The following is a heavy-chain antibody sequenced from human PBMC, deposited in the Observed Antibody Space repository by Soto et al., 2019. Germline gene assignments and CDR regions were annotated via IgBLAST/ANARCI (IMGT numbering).Heavy chain of an antibody. V-gene: IGHV3-11*06. J-gene: IGHJ5*02. CDR1: GFTFGDSY. D-gene: IGHD2-15*01. Sequence: GGSLRLSCAGSGFTFGDSYMSWNRQAPGKGLEWLSYISPGSRYPAYADSVKGRFTISRDNAKRSLYLQMMSLTAEDTAIYYCVRGGGGGLFDPWGQGTMVTVSS. CDR2: ISPGSRYP. CDR3: VRGGGGGLFDP.